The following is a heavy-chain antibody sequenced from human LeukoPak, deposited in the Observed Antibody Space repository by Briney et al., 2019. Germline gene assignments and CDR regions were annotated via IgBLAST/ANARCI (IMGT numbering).Heavy chain of an antibody. Sequence: ASVKVSCKASGYTFPSYFMHWVRQAPGQGLEWMGIINPTGGSTTYAQKFQGRVTMTRDTSTSTVYMELSSLRSDDTAVYYCARTAARRFNYWGQGTLVTVSS. D-gene: IGHD6-6*01. V-gene: IGHV1-46*01. J-gene: IGHJ4*02. CDR1: GYTFPSYF. CDR2: INPTGGST. CDR3: ARTAARRFNY.